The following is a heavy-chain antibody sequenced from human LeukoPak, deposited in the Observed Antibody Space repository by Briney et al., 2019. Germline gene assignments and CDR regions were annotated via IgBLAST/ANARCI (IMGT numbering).Heavy chain of an antibody. D-gene: IGHD3-3*01. CDR1: GGSFSSGSYY. CDR2: IYYSGST. J-gene: IGHJ5*02. V-gene: IGHV4-61*01. Sequence: PSGTLSLTCIVSGGSFSSGSYYWSWIRQPPGKGLEWIGYIYYSGSTNYNPSLKSRVTISVDTSKNQFSLKLSSVTAADTAVYYCARARYYDFWSGYWFDPWGQGTLVTVSS. CDR3: ARARYYDFWSGYWFDP.